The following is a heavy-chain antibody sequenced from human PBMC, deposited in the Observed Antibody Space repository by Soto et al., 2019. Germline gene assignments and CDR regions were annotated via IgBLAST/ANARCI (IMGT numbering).Heavy chain of an antibody. CDR1: GYTFTRYG. J-gene: IGHJ4*02. CDR2: ISGYNGDT. CDR3: ARGPGGPDGPGDY. V-gene: IGHV1-18*01. D-gene: IGHD2-15*01. Sequence: SVKVSCKASGYTFTRYGIRWVRQAPGQGLEWMGWISGYNGDTKYAQKFQGRVTITRDTSTSTAYMELSRLRSEDTAVYYCARGPGGPDGPGDYWGQGTLVTVSS.